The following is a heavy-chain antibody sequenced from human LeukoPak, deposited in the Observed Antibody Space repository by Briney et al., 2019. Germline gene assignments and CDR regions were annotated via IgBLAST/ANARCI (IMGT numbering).Heavy chain of an antibody. Sequence: SQTLSLTCAISGDSVSSNSAAWNWVRQSPSRGLEWLGRTYYRSKWYNDYAVSVKSRITINPDTSKNQFSLQLNSVTPEDTAVYYCARIPPWGYSYGSGYYYYMVVWGKGTTVTVSS. J-gene: IGHJ6*03. CDR1: GDSVSSNSAA. D-gene: IGHD5-18*01. V-gene: IGHV6-1*01. CDR2: TYYRSKWYN. CDR3: ARIPPWGYSYGSGYYYYMVV.